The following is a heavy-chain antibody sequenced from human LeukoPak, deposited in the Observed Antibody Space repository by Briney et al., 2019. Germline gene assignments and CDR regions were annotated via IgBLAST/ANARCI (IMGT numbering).Heavy chain of an antibody. CDR2: IYTSGVT. CDR1: GASMSSSY. V-gene: IGHV4-4*07. J-gene: IGHJ6*04. CDR3: ARDRIAAAGTGDYYYYGMDV. Sequence: SETLSLTCTVSGASMSSSYWSWIRQPAGKGLEWIGRIYTSGVTSYNPSLKSRVIMSIDASKNQFSLKLSSVTAADTAVYYCARDRIAAAGTGDYYYYGMDVWGKGTTVTVSS. D-gene: IGHD6-13*01.